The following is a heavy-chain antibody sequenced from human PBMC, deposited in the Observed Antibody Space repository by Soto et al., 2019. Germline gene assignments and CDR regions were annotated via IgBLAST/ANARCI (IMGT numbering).Heavy chain of an antibody. CDR3: NRGLLGGSPTYYSYGMDV. Sequence: EAQLVESGGGLVQTGGSLRLSCAASGFTFSDYYMDWVRQAPGKGLEWVGRTRNKANSYTTEYAASVKGRFTVSRDDSKNTMYRQMNSLKTEDTAVYYGNRGLLGGSPTYYSYGMDVWGQGTTVTVSS. CDR2: TRNKANSYTT. V-gene: IGHV3-72*01. J-gene: IGHJ6*02. D-gene: IGHD2-15*01. CDR1: GFTFSDYY.